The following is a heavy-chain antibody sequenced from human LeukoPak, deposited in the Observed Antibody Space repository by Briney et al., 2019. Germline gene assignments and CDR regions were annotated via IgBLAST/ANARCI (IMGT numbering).Heavy chain of an antibody. J-gene: IGHJ4*02. D-gene: IGHD1-26*01. V-gene: IGHV1-46*01. Sequence: ASVKVSCKASGYTFTSYGISWVRQAPGQGLEWMGIINPSGGSTSYAQKFQGRVTMTRDTSTSTVYMELSSLRSEDTAVYYCARVGDKGSPPHPRGDFDYWGQGTLVTVSS. CDR1: GYTFTSYG. CDR2: INPSGGST. CDR3: ARVGDKGSPPHPRGDFDY.